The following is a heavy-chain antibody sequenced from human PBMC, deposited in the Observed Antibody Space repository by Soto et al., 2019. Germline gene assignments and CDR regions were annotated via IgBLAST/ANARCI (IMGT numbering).Heavy chain of an antibody. CDR3: ARVSSPPPSGYTVEGGGYNYCALDA. J-gene: IGHJ6*02. CDR1: GVSIRSVGHY. D-gene: IGHD6-13*01. V-gene: IGHV4-31*03. Sequence: PSETLSLTCSVSGVSIRSVGHYWSWIRQHPGKGLEWIGNIYHSGTTYYNPSLKSRVTMSVDTFMNQFSLWLTSATAADTAVYFCARVSSPPPSGYTVEGGGYNYCALDAWGQGTTVTVSS. CDR2: IYHSGTT.